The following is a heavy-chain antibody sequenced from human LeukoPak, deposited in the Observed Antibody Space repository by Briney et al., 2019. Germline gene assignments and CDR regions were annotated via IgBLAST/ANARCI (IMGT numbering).Heavy chain of an antibody. CDR2: ISYDGSNK. D-gene: IGHD3-10*01. CDR1: GFTFSSYA. CDR3: ARASDYYGSGSQYGMDV. J-gene: IGHJ6*02. Sequence: PGRSLRLSCAASGFTFSSYAMHWVRQAPGKGLEWVAVISYDGSNKYYADSVKGRFTISRDNSKNTLYLQMNSLRAEDTAVYYCARASDYYGSGSQYGMDVWGQGTTVTVSS. V-gene: IGHV3-30*04.